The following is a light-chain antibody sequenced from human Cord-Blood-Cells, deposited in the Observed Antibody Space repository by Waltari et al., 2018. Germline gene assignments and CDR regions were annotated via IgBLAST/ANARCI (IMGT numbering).Light chain of an antibody. CDR3: QSYDSSLSGYV. J-gene: IGLJ1*01. V-gene: IGLV5-45*02. Sequence: QAVLTQPSSLSASPGASASLTCTLRSGINVGTYRIYWYQQKPGSPPQYLLRYKSDSDKQQGSGVPSRFSGSKDASANAGILLISGLQSEDEADYYCQSYDSSLSGYVFGTGTKVTVL. CDR1: SGINVGTYR. CDR2: YKSDSDK.